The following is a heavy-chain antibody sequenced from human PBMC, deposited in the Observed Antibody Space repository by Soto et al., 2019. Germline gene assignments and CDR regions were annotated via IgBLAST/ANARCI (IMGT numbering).Heavy chain of an antibody. V-gene: IGHV4-31*03. Sequence: QVQLQESGPGLVKPSQTLSLTCTVSGGSISSGGYYWSWIRQHPGKGLEWIGYIYYSGSTYYNPSLKSRVTISVDTSKHQFSLKLSSVTAADTAVYYCARLLWFGELSGYYGMAVWGQGTTVTVSS. D-gene: IGHD3-10*01. CDR3: ARLLWFGELSGYYGMAV. CDR1: GGSISSGGYY. CDR2: IYYSGST. J-gene: IGHJ6*02.